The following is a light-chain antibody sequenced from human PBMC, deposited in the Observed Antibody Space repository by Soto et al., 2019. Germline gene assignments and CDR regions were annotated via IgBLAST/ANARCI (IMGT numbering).Light chain of an antibody. Sequence: SVLTQPASVSGSPGQSITISCTGTSSDVGGYNYVSWYQQHPGKAPKLMIYDVSNRPPGVSNRFSGSKSGNTASLTISGLQADDEADYYCSSYRSSSTHWVFGGGTKVTVL. V-gene: IGLV2-14*01. CDR2: DVS. CDR3: SSYRSSSTHWV. J-gene: IGLJ3*02. CDR1: SSDVGGYNY.